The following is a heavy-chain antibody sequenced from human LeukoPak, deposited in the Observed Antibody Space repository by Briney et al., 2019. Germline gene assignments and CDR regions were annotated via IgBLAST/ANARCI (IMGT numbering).Heavy chain of an antibody. CDR2: INSDGSST. Sequence: GGSLRLSCAASGFTFSSYWMHWVRQAPGKGLVWVSRINSDGSSTSYADSVKGRFTISRDNSKNTLYLQMNSLRAEDTAVYYCASSTGIQFTTAFDYWGQGTLVTVSS. CDR1: GFTFSSYW. D-gene: IGHD5-18*01. V-gene: IGHV3-74*01. CDR3: ASSTGIQFTTAFDY. J-gene: IGHJ4*02.